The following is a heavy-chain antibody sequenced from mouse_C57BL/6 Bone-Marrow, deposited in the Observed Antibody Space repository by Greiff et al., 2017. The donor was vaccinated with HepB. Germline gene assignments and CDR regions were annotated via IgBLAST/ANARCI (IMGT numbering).Heavy chain of an antibody. CDR3: ARGGGGSSLMDY. D-gene: IGHD1-1*01. Sequence: QVQLQQPGAELVKPGASVKLSCKASGYTFTSYWMPWVKQRPGQGLEWIGMIHPDSGSTNYNEKFKSKATLTVDKSSSTAYMQLSSLTSEDSAVYYCARGGGGSSLMDYWGQGTSVTVSS. J-gene: IGHJ4*01. CDR1: GYTFTSYW. CDR2: IHPDSGST. V-gene: IGHV1-64*01.